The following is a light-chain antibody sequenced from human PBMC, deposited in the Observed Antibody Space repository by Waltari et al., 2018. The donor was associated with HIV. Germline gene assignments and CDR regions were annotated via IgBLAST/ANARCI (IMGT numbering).Light chain of an antibody. CDR3: QVWDSSSFWV. CDR1: NIGSKS. V-gene: IGLV3-21*04. Sequence: SYVLTQPPSVSVAPGKTATITCGGNNIGSKSVHWCQQRPGQAPVLVIYYDNDRPSGIPERFSGSNSGNTATLTISRVEAGDEADYYCQVWDSSSFWVFGGGTKLTVL. CDR2: YDN. J-gene: IGLJ3*02.